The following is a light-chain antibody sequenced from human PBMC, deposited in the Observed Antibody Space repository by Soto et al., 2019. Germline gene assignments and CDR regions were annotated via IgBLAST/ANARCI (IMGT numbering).Light chain of an antibody. CDR2: VAS. CDR1: QSVSSN. V-gene: IGKV3-15*01. Sequence: EIVMTQSPATLSVSPGERATLSCRASQSVSSNLAWYQQKPGQTPKLLIYVASTRATGLPTRFSGSGSGTESTLTISSLQSEDVADYYRQQNNVWPPTFGGGTKVEF. J-gene: IGKJ4*02. CDR3: QQNNVWPPT.